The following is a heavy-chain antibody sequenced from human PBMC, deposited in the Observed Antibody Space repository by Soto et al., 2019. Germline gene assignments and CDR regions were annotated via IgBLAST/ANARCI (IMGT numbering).Heavy chain of an antibody. J-gene: IGHJ4*02. CDR3: AREEEGLRLLDY. CDR2: IYYSGRT. CDR1: GGSISSGGYY. V-gene: IGHV4-31*03. Sequence: QVQLQESGPGLVKPSQTLSLTCTVSGGSISSGGYYWSWIRQHPGKGLEWIGNIYYSGRTYYTPSLKGRVIISVDTSKNQFSLKLSSVTAANPAVYYCAREEEGLRLLDYWGQETLVTVSS. D-gene: IGHD5-12*01.